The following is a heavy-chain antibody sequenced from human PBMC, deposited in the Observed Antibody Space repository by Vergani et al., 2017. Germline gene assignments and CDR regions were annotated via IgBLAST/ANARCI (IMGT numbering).Heavy chain of an antibody. D-gene: IGHD5-12*01. Sequence: QVQLQQWGAGLLKPSETLSLTCAVYGGSFSGYYWSWIRQPPGKGLEWIGSIYYSGSTYYNPSLKSRVTISVDTSKNQFSLKLSSVTAADTAVYYCARQYSGYELYYYYYMDVGGKGTTVTVSS. J-gene: IGHJ6*03. CDR3: ARQYSGYELYYYYYMDV. CDR1: GGSFSGYY. V-gene: IGHV4-34*01. CDR2: IYYSGST.